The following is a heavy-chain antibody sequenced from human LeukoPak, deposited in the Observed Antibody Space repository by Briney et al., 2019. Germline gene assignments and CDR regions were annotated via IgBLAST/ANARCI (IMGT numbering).Heavy chain of an antibody. D-gene: IGHD6-25*01. CDR3: ARGPPWYFDL. J-gene: IGHJ2*01. CDR1: GFTFSSYW. CDR2: INGDGSST. Sequence: GGSLRLSCAASGFTFSSYWMHWVRQAPGKGLVWVSRINGDGSSTAYADSVKGRFTISRDNAKNTLYLQMNSLTAEDTAIYYCARGPPWYFDLWGRGTLVTVSS. V-gene: IGHV3-74*01.